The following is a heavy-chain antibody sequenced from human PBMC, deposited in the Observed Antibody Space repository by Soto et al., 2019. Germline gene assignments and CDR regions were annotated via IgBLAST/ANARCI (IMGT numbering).Heavy chain of an antibody. V-gene: IGHV3-23*01. CDR3: AREGMPACSSTTCLRPGVC. J-gene: IGHJ4*02. D-gene: IGHD2-2*01. Sequence: PGGSLRLSCAASGFTFSSYSMSWVRQAPGKGLEWVSGISGSGGSTYYADSVKGRFTISRDNSKNKLYLQMNRLRAEDTAVYYCAREGMPACSSTTCLRPGVCWGLGNLFNVYS. CDR2: ISGSGGST. CDR1: GFTFSSYS.